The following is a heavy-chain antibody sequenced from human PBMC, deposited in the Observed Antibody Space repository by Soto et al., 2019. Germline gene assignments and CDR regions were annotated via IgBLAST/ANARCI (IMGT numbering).Heavy chain of an antibody. Sequence: GGSLRLSCVASGFTFSSNWMNWVRLAPGKGPEWVASMKEDGSVKDYAESAKGRFTISRDNAKNSLYLEMNSLTAEDTAVYYCVKNGDWSFESWGQGTLVTVSS. V-gene: IGHV3-7*03. CDR3: VKNGDWSFES. D-gene: IGHD2-21*02. CDR1: GFTFSSNW. J-gene: IGHJ4*02. CDR2: MKEDGSVK.